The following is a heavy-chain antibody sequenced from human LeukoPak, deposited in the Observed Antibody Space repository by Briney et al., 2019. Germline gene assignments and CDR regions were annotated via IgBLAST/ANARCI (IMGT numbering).Heavy chain of an antibody. Sequence: GGSLRLSCAASGFTVSSNYMSWVRQAPGKGLEWVSVISSSASTYYADSVKGRFTISRDNSKSTLYLQMNSLRAEDTAVYYCARGGDSSGSIRSAFDIWGQGTMVTVSS. V-gene: IGHV3-53*01. J-gene: IGHJ3*02. CDR3: ARGGDSSGSIRSAFDI. CDR2: ISSSAST. D-gene: IGHD3-22*01. CDR1: GFTVSSNY.